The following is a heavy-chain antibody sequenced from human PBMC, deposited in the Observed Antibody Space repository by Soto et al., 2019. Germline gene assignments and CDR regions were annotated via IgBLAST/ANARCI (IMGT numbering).Heavy chain of an antibody. V-gene: IGHV4-34*01. CDR1: GGSFSGYY. D-gene: IGHD5-12*01. Sequence: QVQLQQWGAGLLKPSETLSLTCAVYGGSFSGYYWSWIRQPPGKGLEWIGEINHSGSTNYNPSLKSRVTISVDTSKNQFFLKLSSVTAADTAVYYCARVYSGYDYYYYYYYMDVWGKGTTVTVSS. J-gene: IGHJ6*03. CDR3: ARVYSGYDYYYYYYYMDV. CDR2: INHSGST.